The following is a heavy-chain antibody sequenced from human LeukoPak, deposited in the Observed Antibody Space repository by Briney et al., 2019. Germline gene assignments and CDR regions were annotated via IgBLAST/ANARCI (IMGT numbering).Heavy chain of an antibody. D-gene: IGHD6-19*01. CDR3: AKPISGGLAVTADWFHP. CDR2: INANSGTT. Sequence: SGGSLRLSCTASGFAFSVYAMRCLRQPPGKGLEWVSTINANSGTTSYAPSVRGRFTISRDNSKNTLYLQLNTLRADDTATYYCAKPISGGLAVTADWFHPWGQGTLVVVSS. V-gene: IGHV3-23*01. J-gene: IGHJ5*01. CDR1: GFAFSVYA.